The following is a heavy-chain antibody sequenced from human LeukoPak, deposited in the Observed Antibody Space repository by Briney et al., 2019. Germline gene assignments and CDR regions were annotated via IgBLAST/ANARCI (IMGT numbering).Heavy chain of an antibody. D-gene: IGHD5-18*01. V-gene: IGHV4-4*07. J-gene: IGHJ3*02. CDR1: GDPISIYY. Sequence: SETLSLTCTVSGDPISIYYWSWIRQPAGKGLEWIGRTYTSGSTNYNPSLKSRVTMSVDASKNQFSLKLSSVTAADTAVYYCASSGYSYGSGAFDIWGQGTMVTVSS. CDR2: TYTSGST. CDR3: ASSGYSYGSGAFDI.